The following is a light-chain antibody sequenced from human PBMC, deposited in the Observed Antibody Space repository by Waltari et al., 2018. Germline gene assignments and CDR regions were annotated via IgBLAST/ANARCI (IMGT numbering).Light chain of an antibody. J-gene: IGLJ2*01. CDR2: DVS. CDR3: CSYAGSSTVV. Sequence: QSALTQPASVSGSPGQSITISCTGTSSDVGGYKYVSWYQQHTGKAHKLKFCDVSKRPSGVSTRFSASKSVNTASLTISGLQAEDEADYYCCSYAGSSTVVFGGGTKLTVL. CDR1: SSDVGGYKY. V-gene: IGLV2-23*02.